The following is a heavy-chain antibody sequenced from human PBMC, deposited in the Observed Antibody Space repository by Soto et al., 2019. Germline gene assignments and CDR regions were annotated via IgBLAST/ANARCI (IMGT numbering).Heavy chain of an antibody. D-gene: IGHD6-13*01. CDR2: ISSSSSYI. CDR1: GFTFISYS. J-gene: IGHJ4*02. Sequence: PGGSLRLSCAASGFTFISYSMNWVLQAPWKGLEWVSSISSSSSYIYYADSVKGRFTISRDNAKNSLYLQMNSLRAEDTAVYYCARWEEIAAATRSLLWGQGTLVTVSS. V-gene: IGHV3-21*01. CDR3: ARWEEIAAATRSLL.